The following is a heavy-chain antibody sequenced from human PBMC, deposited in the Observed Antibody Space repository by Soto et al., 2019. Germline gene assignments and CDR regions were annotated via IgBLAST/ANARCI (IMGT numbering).Heavy chain of an antibody. Sequence: SETLSLTCTVSGGSISSYYWSWIRQPAGKGLEWIGRIYTSGSTNYNPSLKSRVTMSVDTSKNQFSLKLSSVTAADTAVYYCARVRISTDYYYDSREYYFDYWGQGTLVTVSS. D-gene: IGHD3-22*01. CDR1: GGSISSYY. CDR2: IYTSGST. J-gene: IGHJ4*02. CDR3: ARVRISTDYYYDSREYYFDY. V-gene: IGHV4-4*07.